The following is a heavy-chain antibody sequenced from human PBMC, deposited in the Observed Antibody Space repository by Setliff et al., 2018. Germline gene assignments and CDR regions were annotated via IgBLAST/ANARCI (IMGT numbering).Heavy chain of an antibody. J-gene: IGHJ4*02. Sequence: SETLSLTCAVYGGSFTTYFWSWIRQPPGKGLEWIGSIDRTGNRYYNSPLRSRVTLSIDMSRNEFSLELRSMTAADTAMYYCARRDEYLQFREFFDFWGQGILVTVSS. CDR2: IDRTGNR. V-gene: IGHV4-34*01. D-gene: IGHD3-10*01. CDR1: GGSFTTYF. CDR3: ARRDEYLQFREFFDF.